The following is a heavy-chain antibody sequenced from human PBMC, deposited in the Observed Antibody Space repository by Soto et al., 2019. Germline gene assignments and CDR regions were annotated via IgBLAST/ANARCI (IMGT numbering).Heavy chain of an antibody. V-gene: IGHV4-4*02. J-gene: IGHJ4*02. CDR2: IYHSGST. Sequence: QVQLQESGPGLVKPSGTLSLTCAVSGGSISSSNWWSWVRQPPGKGLEWIGEIYHSGSTNYNPSLKGRVTISVDQSKNQFSLKLSSVTAADAAVYYWARGISGGRHFDYWGQGTLVTVSS. D-gene: IGHD2-15*01. CDR1: GGSISSSNW. CDR3: ARGISGGRHFDY.